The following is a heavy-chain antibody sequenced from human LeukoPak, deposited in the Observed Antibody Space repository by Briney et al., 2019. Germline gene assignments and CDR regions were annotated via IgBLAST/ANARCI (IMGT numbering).Heavy chain of an antibody. V-gene: IGHV3-7*01. CDR3: AREPPTNRDSSNYGN. J-gene: IGHJ4*02. Sequence: GGSLRLSCKASGFTFTTYWMTWVRQAPGKGLEWVASIKQDGSEKYYVDSVKGRFTISRDNTKNSVYLQTDNLRAEDTAVYNCAREPPTNRDSSNYGNWGQGTLVTVSS. CDR1: GFTFTTYW. D-gene: IGHD4-11*01. CDR2: IKQDGSEK.